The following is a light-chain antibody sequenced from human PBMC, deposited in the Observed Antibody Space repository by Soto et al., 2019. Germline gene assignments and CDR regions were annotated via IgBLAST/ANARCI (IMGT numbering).Light chain of an antibody. Sequence: EIVMTQSPATLSVSPGERATLSCRASQTITNNYLAWYQQKPGQAPRLLIYDASRRATGIPDRFSGSGSGSDFTLTISRLEPEDFAVYFCQQCSFSPRTFGQGTKVEIK. CDR3: QQCSFSPRT. V-gene: IGKV3-20*01. J-gene: IGKJ1*01. CDR2: DAS. CDR1: QTITNNY.